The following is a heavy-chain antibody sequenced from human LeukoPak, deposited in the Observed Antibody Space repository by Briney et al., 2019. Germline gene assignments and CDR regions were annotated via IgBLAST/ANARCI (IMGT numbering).Heavy chain of an antibody. V-gene: IGHV3-7*01. CDR3: ARVYDFWSGYPLPYSDY. CDR2: IKQDGSEK. CDR1: GFTFSSYW. J-gene: IGHJ4*02. D-gene: IGHD3-3*01. Sequence: GGSLRLSCAASGFTFSSYWMSWVRQAPGKGLEWVANIKQDGSEKYYVDSVKGRFTISRDNAKNSLYLQMNSLRAEDTAVYYCARVYDFWSGYPLPYSDYWGQGTLVTVSS.